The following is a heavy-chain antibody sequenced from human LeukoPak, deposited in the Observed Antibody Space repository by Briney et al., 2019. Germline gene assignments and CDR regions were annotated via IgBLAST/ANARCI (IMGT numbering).Heavy chain of an antibody. D-gene: IGHD6-19*01. CDR1: GFTFSSYS. V-gene: IGHV3-48*02. CDR2: ISSSSSTI. Sequence: GGSLRLSCASSGFTFSSYSMNWVRQAPGKGLEWVSYISSSSSTIYYADSVKGRFTISRDNAKNSLYLQMNSLRDEDKAVYYCARGEEIDMSLAVAGTFDYWGQGTLVTVLS. J-gene: IGHJ4*02. CDR3: ARGEEIDMSLAVAGTFDY.